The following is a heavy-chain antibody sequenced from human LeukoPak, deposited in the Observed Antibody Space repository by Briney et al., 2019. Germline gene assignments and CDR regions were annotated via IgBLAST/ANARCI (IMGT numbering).Heavy chain of an antibody. CDR2: INSDGSST. D-gene: IGHD3-3*01. J-gene: IGHJ5*02. V-gene: IGHV3-74*01. CDR3: ARDPHPTITIFGVVIIGDNWFDP. CDR1: GFTFSSYW. Sequence: GGSLRLSCAASGFTFSSYWMHWVRHAPGKGLVWVSRINSDGSSTSYADSVKGRFTISRDNAKNTLYLQMNSLRAEDTAVYYCARDPHPTITIFGVVIIGDNWFDPWGQGTLVTVSS.